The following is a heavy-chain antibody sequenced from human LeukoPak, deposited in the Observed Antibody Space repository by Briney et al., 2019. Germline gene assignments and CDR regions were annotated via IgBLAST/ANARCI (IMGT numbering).Heavy chain of an antibody. J-gene: IGHJ4*02. Sequence: GGSLRLSCAASGFTFSSYSMNWVRQAPGKGLEWVSSISSSSSYIYYADSVKGRFTISRDNAKNPLYLQMNSLRAEDTAVYYCARGKIAAAGTFDYWGQGTLVTVSS. D-gene: IGHD6-13*01. CDR1: GFTFSSYS. CDR2: ISSSSSYI. V-gene: IGHV3-21*01. CDR3: ARGKIAAAGTFDY.